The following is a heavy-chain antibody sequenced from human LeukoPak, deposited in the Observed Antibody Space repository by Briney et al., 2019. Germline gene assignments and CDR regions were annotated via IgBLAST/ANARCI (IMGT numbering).Heavy chain of an antibody. CDR2: INAGNGNT. J-gene: IGHJ4*02. CDR1: GYTFTSYA. CDR3: ARDQWEAAAGSDY. Sequence: ASVKVSCKASGYTFTSYAMHWVRQAPGQRLEWMGWINAGNGNTKYSQKFQGRVTITADKSTSTAYMELSSLRSEDTAAYYCARDQWEAAAGSDYWGQGTLVTVSS. V-gene: IGHV1-3*01. D-gene: IGHD6-13*01.